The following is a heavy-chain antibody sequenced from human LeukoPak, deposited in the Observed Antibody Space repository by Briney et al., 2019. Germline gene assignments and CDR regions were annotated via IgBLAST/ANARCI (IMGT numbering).Heavy chain of an antibody. CDR3: ARVSNRDGYNVDY. Sequence: PSETLSLTCTVSGGSISSGGYYWSWIRQHPGKGLEWIGYIYYSGSTNYNPSLKSRVTISVDTSKNQFSLKLSSVTAADTAVYYCARVSNRDGYNVDYWGQGTLVTVSS. D-gene: IGHD5-24*01. V-gene: IGHV4-61*08. CDR2: IYYSGST. CDR1: GGSISSGGYY. J-gene: IGHJ4*02.